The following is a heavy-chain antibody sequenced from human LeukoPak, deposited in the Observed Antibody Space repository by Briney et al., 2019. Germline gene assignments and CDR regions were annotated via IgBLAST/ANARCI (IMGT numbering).Heavy chain of an antibody. CDR1: GFTLSSCA. D-gene: IGHD3-9*01. J-gene: IGHJ4*02. Sequence: GRSLTISYAASGFTLSSCAMSWVRLDPGKRMEWVSAIRGRGGSTYCADSVKGRFTISSDNSKNTLYLQMNSLRAEDTAVYYCAKDNYDFLTGYYNVWDYWGQGTVVTVSS. CDR2: IRGRGGST. CDR3: AKDNYDFLTGYYNVWDY. V-gene: IGHV3-23*01.